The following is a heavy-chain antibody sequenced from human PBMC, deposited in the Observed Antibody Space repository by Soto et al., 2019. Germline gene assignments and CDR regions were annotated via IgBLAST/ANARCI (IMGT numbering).Heavy chain of an antibody. Sequence: QLQLQESGPGLVEPSGTLSLACGVSGGSLSSGDWWSWVRQPPGKGLEWIGEISLGGTTSYNPSLKSRVSMSLDTSKNHFSLKVSSVTAADTAVYYCARGGDYTPGFDCWGQGTLVTVSS. CDR1: GGSLSSGDW. J-gene: IGHJ4*02. D-gene: IGHD3-3*01. CDR2: ISLGGTT. V-gene: IGHV4-4*02. CDR3: ARGGDYTPGFDC.